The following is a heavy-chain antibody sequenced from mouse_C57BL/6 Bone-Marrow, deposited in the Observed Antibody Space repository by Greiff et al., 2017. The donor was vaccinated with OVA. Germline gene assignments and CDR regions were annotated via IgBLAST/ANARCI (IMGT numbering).Heavy chain of an antibody. V-gene: IGHV5-15*01. CDR3: ARYYGSSYAMDY. J-gene: IGHJ4*01. Sequence: EVKLQESGGGLVQPGGSLKLSCAASGFTFSDYGMAWVRQAPRKGPEWVAFISNLAYSIYYADTVTGRFTISRENAKNTLYLEMSSLRSEDTAMYYCARYYGSSYAMDYWGQGTSVTVSS. CDR2: ISNLAYSI. D-gene: IGHD1-1*01. CDR1: GFTFSDYG.